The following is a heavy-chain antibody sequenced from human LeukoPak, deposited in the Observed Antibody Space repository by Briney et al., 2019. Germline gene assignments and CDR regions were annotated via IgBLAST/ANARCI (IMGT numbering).Heavy chain of an antibody. CDR2: ISSSSSYI. CDR1: GFTFSSYS. V-gene: IGHV3-21*01. CDR3: GRGDGSSCGLSFWNY. J-gene: IGHJ4*02. Sequence: GGSLRLSCAASGFTFSSYSMNWVRQAPGKGLEWVSSISSSSSYIYYADSVKGRFTISRDNAKNSLYLQMNSLRAEDTAVYYCGRGDGSSCGLSFWNYGGQGTLVTVSS. D-gene: IGHD3-16*02.